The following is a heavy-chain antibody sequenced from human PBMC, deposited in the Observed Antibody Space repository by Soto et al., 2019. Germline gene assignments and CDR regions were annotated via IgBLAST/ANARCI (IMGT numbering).Heavy chain of an antibody. CDR3: ARDGYFDY. V-gene: IGHV1-18*01. Sequence: ASVKVSCKASGYTSPSSGISWVRQAPGQGLEWMGWISASNGNTNYAQKVQGRVTMTTDTSTSTAYMELRSLRSDDTAVYYCARDGYFDYWGQGTLVTVSS. J-gene: IGHJ4*02. CDR2: ISASNGNT. CDR1: GYTSPSSG.